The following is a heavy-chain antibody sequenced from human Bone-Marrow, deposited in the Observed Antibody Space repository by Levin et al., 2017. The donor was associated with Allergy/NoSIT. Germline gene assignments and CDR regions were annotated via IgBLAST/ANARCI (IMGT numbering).Heavy chain of an antibody. V-gene: IGHV3-7*03. CDR3: ARKLRGSRAYDDFGI. CDR1: GFTFRDYW. J-gene: IGHJ3*02. Sequence: GGSLRLSCAAAGFTFRDYWMTWCRQTPGRGREWVADIYQDGSQKYYVDSVKGRFTISRDNAKNSVDLQMNYLRDDDTAVYYCARKLRGSRAYDDFGIWGHGTMVTFS. CDR2: IYQDGSQK. D-gene: IGHD3-16*01.